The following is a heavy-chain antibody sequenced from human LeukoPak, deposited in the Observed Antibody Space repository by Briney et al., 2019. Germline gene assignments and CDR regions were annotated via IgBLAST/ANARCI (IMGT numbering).Heavy chain of an antibody. V-gene: IGHV5-51*01. D-gene: IGHD2-21*02. CDR3: ARLPYCGGDCYPNWFDR. CDR2: IFPRDSDI. CDR1: GYSFTSSW. J-gene: IGHJ5*02. Sequence: GESLKISCQGSGYSFTSSWIGWVRQMPGKGLELVGVIFPRDSDIRYSPSFQGQVTISADKSINTAYLQRSSLKASDSVMYYCARLPYCGGDCYPNWFDRWGQGTLVTVSS.